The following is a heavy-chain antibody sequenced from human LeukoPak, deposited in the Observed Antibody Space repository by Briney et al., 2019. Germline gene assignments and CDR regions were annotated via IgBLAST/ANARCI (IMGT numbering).Heavy chain of an antibody. CDR2: ISYDGSNK. Sequence: GGSLRLSCAASGFTFSSYGMHWVRQAPGKGLEWVAVISYDGSNKYYADSVKGRFTISRDNSKNMLYLQMNSLRAEDTAVYYCAKEFVYYYDSSGLPAVTDYWGQGTLVTVSS. J-gene: IGHJ4*02. CDR1: GFTFSSYG. D-gene: IGHD3-22*01. CDR3: AKEFVYYYDSSGLPAVTDY. V-gene: IGHV3-30*18.